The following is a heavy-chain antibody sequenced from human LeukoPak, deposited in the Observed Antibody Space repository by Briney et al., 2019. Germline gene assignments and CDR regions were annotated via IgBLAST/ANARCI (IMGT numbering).Heavy chain of an antibody. V-gene: IGHV4-59*12. CDR1: GGSISSYY. Sequence: SETLSLTCTVSGGSISSYYWSWIRQSPGKGLEWIGTFSYSGRIHYIPSLKSRVTISEDTSKNQFSLKLTSVTAADTAVYYCARIGVTMIVVTKWGQGTLVTVSS. CDR3: ARIGVTMIVVTK. J-gene: IGHJ4*02. D-gene: IGHD3-22*01. CDR2: FSYSGRI.